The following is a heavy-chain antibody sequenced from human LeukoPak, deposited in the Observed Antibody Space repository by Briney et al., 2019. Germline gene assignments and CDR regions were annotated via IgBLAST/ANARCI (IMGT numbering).Heavy chain of an antibody. J-gene: IGHJ5*02. Sequence: PSETLSLTCTVSGASVSSGSYYWSWIRQPPGKGLEWIGYIYYRGSTNYNPSLKSRVTISVDTSKNQFSLKLSSVTAADTAVYYCARQWLVRGVLWFDPWGQGTLVTVSS. CDR3: ARQWLVRGVLWFDP. D-gene: IGHD6-19*01. CDR2: IYYRGST. CDR1: GASVSSGSYY. V-gene: IGHV4-61*01.